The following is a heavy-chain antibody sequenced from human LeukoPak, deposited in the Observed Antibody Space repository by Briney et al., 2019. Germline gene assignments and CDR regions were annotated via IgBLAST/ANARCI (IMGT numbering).Heavy chain of an antibody. CDR3: ARAEYSSSQTGY. D-gene: IGHD6-6*01. CDR2: ISSGGNT. J-gene: IGHJ4*02. V-gene: IGHV1-18*01. CDR1: GYIFSNYG. Sequence: ASVKVSCKATGYIFSNYGISWVRQAPGHGLEWMGWISSGGNTNYAPKFQDRATMTTDTSTSTAYMELRSLRFDDTAVYYCARAEYSSSQTGYWGQGTLVTVSS.